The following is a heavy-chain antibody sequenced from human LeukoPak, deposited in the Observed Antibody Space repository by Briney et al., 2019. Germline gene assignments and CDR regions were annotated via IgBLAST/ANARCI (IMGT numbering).Heavy chain of an antibody. D-gene: IGHD2-15*01. J-gene: IGHJ3*02. CDR2: IYHSGST. Sequence: KPSETLSLTCTVSGYSISSGYYWGWIRQPPGKGLEWIGSIYHSGSTYYNPSLKSRVTISVDTSKNQFSLKLSSVTAADTAVYYCARGYDLDAFDIWGQGTMVTVSS. CDR1: GYSISSGYY. V-gene: IGHV4-38-2*02. CDR3: ARGYDLDAFDI.